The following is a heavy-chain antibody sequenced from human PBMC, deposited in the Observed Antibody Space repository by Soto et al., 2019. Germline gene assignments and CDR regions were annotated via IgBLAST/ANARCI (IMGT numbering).Heavy chain of an antibody. CDR1: GFTVSSNY. J-gene: IGHJ4*02. Sequence: EVQLVETGGGLIQPGGSLRFSCAASGFTVSSNYMSWVRQAPGKGLEWVSVIYSGGRTYYADSVKGRFTISRDNSKNTRSVQMNSLRAEDTAVYYCARGSHFWSGPFDYWGQGGLVTVSS. CDR3: ARGSHFWSGPFDY. V-gene: IGHV3-53*02. D-gene: IGHD3-3*02. CDR2: IYSGGRT.